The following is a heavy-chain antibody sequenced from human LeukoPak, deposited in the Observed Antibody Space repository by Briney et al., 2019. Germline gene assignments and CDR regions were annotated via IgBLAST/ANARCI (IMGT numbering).Heavy chain of an antibody. CDR2: ISYDGSNK. CDR3: ARDGPYSGSPYYGMDV. V-gene: IGHV3-30-3*01. J-gene: IGHJ6*02. D-gene: IGHD1-26*01. CDR1: GFTFSSYA. Sequence: GGSLRLSCAASGFTFSSYAMHWVRQAPGKGLEWVAVISYDGSNKYYADSVKGRFTISRDNSKNTLYLQMNSLRAEDTAVYYWARDGPYSGSPYYGMDVWGQGTTVTVSS.